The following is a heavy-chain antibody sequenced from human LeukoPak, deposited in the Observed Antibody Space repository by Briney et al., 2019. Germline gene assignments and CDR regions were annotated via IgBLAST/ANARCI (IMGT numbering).Heavy chain of an antibody. CDR2: IYWDDDK. D-gene: IGHD2-2*01. Sequence: ESGPTLVNPTQTLTLTCTFSGFSLSTSGVGVGWIRQPPGKAPEWLALIYWDDDKRYSPSLKSRLTITKDTSKNQVVLTMTNMDPVDTATYYCAHRGHLSDCSSTSCSLDDAFDIWGQGTMVTVSS. CDR1: GFSLSTSGVG. J-gene: IGHJ3*02. CDR3: AHRGHLSDCSSTSCSLDDAFDI. V-gene: IGHV2-5*02.